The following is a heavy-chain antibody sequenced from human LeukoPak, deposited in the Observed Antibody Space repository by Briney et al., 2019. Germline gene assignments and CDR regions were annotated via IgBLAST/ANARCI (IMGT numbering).Heavy chain of an antibody. CDR2: ISSNGDNT. J-gene: IGHJ3*02. CDR1: GFTFSAYA. V-gene: IGHV3-64*05. D-gene: IGHD1-26*01. CDR3: VKDPSGSYFGGLAVDI. Sequence: GGSLRLSCEASGFTFSAYAMTWVRQAPGKGLEYVSAISSNGDNTYYADSVKGRFTISRDNSKNTLYVQMSSLRAEDTAVYYCVKDPSGSYFGGLAVDIWGQGTMVTVSS.